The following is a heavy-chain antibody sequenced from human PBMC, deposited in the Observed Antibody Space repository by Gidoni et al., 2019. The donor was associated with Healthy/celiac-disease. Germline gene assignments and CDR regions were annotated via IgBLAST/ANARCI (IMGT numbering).Heavy chain of an antibody. CDR2: IYYSGST. J-gene: IGHJ5*02. V-gene: IGHV4-59*01. D-gene: IGHD3-10*01. CDR1: GGSISSYY. CDR3: ARDAGSGWFGDRWNWFDP. Sequence: QVQLQESGPGLVKPSEPLSLTCTVSGGSISSYYWSWIRQPPGKGLEWIGYIYYSGSTNYNPSLKSRVTISVDTSKNQFSLKLSSVTAADTAVYYCARDAGSGWFGDRWNWFDPWGQGTLVTVSS.